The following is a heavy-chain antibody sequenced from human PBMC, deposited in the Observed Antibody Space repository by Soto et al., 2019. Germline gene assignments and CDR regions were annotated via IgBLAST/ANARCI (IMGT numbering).Heavy chain of an antibody. CDR1: GFPFSSYW. V-gene: IGHV3-74*01. CDR2: LSGDGVST. Sequence: EVQLVESGGDLVQRGGSLRLSCAASGFPFSSYWMHWVRHTPGKGLDWVARLSGDGVSTYYGDSVPGRFTVSRDNDKDALSLQISGLRAEDTAVYYCAREYYGLLTGYYTDYWGQGTLVSVSS. CDR3: AREYYGLLTGYYTDY. D-gene: IGHD3-9*01. J-gene: IGHJ4*02.